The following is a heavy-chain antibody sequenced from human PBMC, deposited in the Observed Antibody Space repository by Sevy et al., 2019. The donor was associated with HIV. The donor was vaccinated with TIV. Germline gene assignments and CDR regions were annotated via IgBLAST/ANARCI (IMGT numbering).Heavy chain of an antibody. J-gene: IGHJ4*02. D-gene: IGHD6-13*01. CDR2: ISSSSSYT. CDR3: AVEPGIAAAGTLNY. V-gene: IGHV3-11*06. Sequence: GGSLRLSCAASGFTFSDYYMSWIRQAPGKGLEWVSSISSSSSYTNYADSVKGRFTISRDNAKNSLYLQMNSLRAEDTAVYYCAVEPGIAAAGTLNYWGQGTLVTVSS. CDR1: GFTFSDYY.